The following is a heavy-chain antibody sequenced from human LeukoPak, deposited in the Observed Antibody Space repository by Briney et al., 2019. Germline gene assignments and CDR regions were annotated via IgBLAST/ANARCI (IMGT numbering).Heavy chain of an antibody. D-gene: IGHD3-9*01. Sequence: GGSLRLSCAASGFTFSNAWMSWVRQAPGKGLEWVGRINSKTDGGTTDYAAPVKGRFTISRDDSKNTLYLQMNSLKTEDTAVYYCTTRLRYFDWTIYDFDYWGQGTLVTVSS. CDR2: INSKTDGGTT. CDR3: TTRLRYFDWTIYDFDY. CDR1: GFTFSNAW. J-gene: IGHJ4*02. V-gene: IGHV3-15*01.